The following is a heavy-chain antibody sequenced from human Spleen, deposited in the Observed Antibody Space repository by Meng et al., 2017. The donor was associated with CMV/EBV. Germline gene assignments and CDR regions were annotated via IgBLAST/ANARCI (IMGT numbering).Heavy chain of an antibody. V-gene: IGHV1-18*01. CDR2: ISTYNGDT. J-gene: IGHJ5*02. Sequence: ASVKVSCKASGYIFTSYGIAWVRQAPGQGLEWMGWISTYNGDTNYAQNLQGRVTLTRDTSTSTVYMELRSLRSDDTAVYYCAKDYTPGYDCFDPWGQGTLVTVSS. CDR3: AKDYTPGYDCFDP. D-gene: IGHD3-16*01. CDR1: GYIFTSYG.